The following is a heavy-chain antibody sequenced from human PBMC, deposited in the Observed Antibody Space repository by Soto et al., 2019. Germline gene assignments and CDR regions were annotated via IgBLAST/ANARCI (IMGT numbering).Heavy chain of an antibody. CDR1: GFTLRCCG. Sequence: QVQVVESGGGVIQPGRSLRLSCAASGFTLRCCGMHWVRQAPGKGLEWVGVITYDGSEIHYGDSVKGRFTISRDSSENTVYLQMNSLRVEDSAVYYCAKEQSSGFYRVVDYWGQGTLVTVSP. V-gene: IGHV3-30*18. CDR2: ITYDGSEI. CDR3: AKEQSSGFYRVVDY. D-gene: IGHD6-19*01. J-gene: IGHJ4*02.